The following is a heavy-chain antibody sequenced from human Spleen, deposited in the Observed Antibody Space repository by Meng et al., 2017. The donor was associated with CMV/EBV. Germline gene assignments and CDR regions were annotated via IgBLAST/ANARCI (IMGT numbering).Heavy chain of an antibody. D-gene: IGHD5-24*01. CDR2: INPRSGST. Sequence: KASGFAFTRHYIRWLRQAPGQGFEGMGMINPRSGSTNYAEKWQGRVTITTDESTSTAYMELNSLRSEDTAVYYCARGVEMATMQLDYWGQGTLVTVSS. CDR3: ARGVEMATMQLDY. J-gene: IGHJ4*02. V-gene: IGHV1-46*04. CDR1: GFAFTRHY.